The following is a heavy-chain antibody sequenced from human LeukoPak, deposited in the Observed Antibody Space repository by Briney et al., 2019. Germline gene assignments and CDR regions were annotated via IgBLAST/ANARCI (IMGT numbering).Heavy chain of an antibody. CDR2: IYHSGST. J-gene: IGHJ3*02. Sequence: SGTLSLTCVVSGGSISSSNWWSWVRQPPGKGLEWIGDIYHSGSTKYNPSLKSRVTISVDKSKNQFSLKLRSVTAADTAVYYCARDAGGSIAAALSAFDIWCQGTMVTVSS. V-gene: IGHV4-4*02. CDR1: GGSISSSNW. CDR3: ARDAGGSIAAALSAFDI. D-gene: IGHD6-13*01.